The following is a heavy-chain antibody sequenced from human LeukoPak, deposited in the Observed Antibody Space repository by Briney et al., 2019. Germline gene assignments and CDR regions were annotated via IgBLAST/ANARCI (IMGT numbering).Heavy chain of an antibody. CDR3: ARVFYPRWWRSFNAFDI. D-gene: IGHD2-15*01. J-gene: IGHJ3*02. Sequence: SETLSLTCTVSGDSISSGDYYWSWIRQPPGKGLEWIGYIYFSGSTYYNPSLKSRVIISIDTSKNQFSLKLSSVTAADTAVYYCARVFYPRWWRSFNAFDIWGQGTMVTVSS. V-gene: IGHV4-30-4*01. CDR2: IYFSGST. CDR1: GDSISSGDYY.